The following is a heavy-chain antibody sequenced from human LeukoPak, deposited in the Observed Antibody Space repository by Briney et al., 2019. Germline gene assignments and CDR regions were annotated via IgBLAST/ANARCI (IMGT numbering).Heavy chain of an antibody. Sequence: PSETLSLTCAVYGGSFSGYYWSWIRQPPGKGLEWIGEINHSGSTNYNPSLKSRVTISVDTSKNQFSLKLSSVTAADTAEYYCARVTFQDAFDIWGQGTMVTVSS. CDR3: ARVTFQDAFDI. J-gene: IGHJ3*02. V-gene: IGHV4-34*01. CDR2: INHSGST. D-gene: IGHD3-16*01. CDR1: GGSFSGYY.